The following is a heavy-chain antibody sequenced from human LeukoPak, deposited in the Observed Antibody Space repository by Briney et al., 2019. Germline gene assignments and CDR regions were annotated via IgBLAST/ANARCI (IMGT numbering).Heavy chain of an antibody. D-gene: IGHD6-13*01. J-gene: IGHJ4*02. CDR2: IKSKTDGGTT. Sequence: GGSLRLSCAASGFTFSHAWMSWVRQAPGKGLEWVGRIKSKTDGGTTDYAAPVKGRFTISRDDSKNTLYLQMNSLKSEDTAVYYCPTIRGYTSSWPFVYWGQGALVTVSS. CDR1: GFTFSHAW. CDR3: PTIRGYTSSWPFVY. V-gene: IGHV3-15*01.